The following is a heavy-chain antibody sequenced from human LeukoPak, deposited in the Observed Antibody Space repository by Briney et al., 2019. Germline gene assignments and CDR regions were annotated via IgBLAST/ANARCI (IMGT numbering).Heavy chain of an antibody. CDR2: IKQDGSEK. Sequence: GGSLRLSCAASGFTFSRFWMSWVRQAPGKGLEWVANIKQDGSEKYYVDSVKGRFTISRDNAKNSLYLQMDSLRAEDTAVYYCARDLVWNYGEDGSEVDYWGQGTLVTVSS. V-gene: IGHV3-7*01. CDR1: GFTFSRFW. D-gene: IGHD1-7*01. CDR3: ARDLVWNYGEDGSEVDY. J-gene: IGHJ4*02.